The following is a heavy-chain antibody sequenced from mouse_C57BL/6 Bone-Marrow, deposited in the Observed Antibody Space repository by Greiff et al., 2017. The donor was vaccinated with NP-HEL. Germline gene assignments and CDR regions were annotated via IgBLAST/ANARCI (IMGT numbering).Heavy chain of an antibody. CDR1: GFTFNTYA. CDR2: IRSKSSNSAT. Sequence: EVQLVESGGGLVQPKGSLKLSCAASGFTFNTYAMHWVRQAPGKGLEWVARIRSKSSNSATYYADSVKDRFTISRDDSQSMLYLQMNNLKTEDTAMYYCVRGSSAMDYWGQGTSVTVSS. V-gene: IGHV10-3*01. J-gene: IGHJ4*01. CDR3: VRGSSAMDY. D-gene: IGHD1-1*01.